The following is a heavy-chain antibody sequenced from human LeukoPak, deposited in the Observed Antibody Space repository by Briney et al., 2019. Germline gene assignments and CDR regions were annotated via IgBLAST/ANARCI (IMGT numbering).Heavy chain of an antibody. CDR3: ARTNDGSWFDP. V-gene: IGHV3-20*04. CDR1: GFTFDDYD. CDR2: INCNGGNT. J-gene: IGHJ5*02. D-gene: IGHD2-8*01. Sequence: GGSLRLSCAASGFTFDDYDMSWVRQGPGKGLEWVSGINCNGGNTGYADSVKGRFTIFRDNAKNSLYLEMDSLRVEDTALYYCARTNDGSWFDPWGQGTLVTVSS.